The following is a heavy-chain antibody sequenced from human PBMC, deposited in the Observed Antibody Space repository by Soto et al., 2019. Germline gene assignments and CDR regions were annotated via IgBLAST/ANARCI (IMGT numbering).Heavy chain of an antibody. Sequence: SETLSLTCTVSGGSISSGGYYWSWIRQHPGKGLEWIGYIYYSGSTYYNPSLKSRVTISVDTSKNQFSLKLSSVTAADTAVYYCARDIGMAETGDYFDYWGQGTLVTVSS. CDR2: IYYSGST. CDR3: ARDIGMAETGDYFDY. CDR1: GGSISSGGYY. D-gene: IGHD6-19*01. V-gene: IGHV4-31*03. J-gene: IGHJ4*02.